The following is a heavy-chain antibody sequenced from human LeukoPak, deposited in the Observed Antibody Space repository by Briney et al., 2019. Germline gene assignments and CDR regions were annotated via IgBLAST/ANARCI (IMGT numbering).Heavy chain of an antibody. CDR1: GFTFSSYG. V-gene: IGHV3-30*02. J-gene: IGHJ4*02. CDR3: ARGELWSDYFDY. D-gene: IGHD5-18*01. Sequence: GGSLRLSCAASGFTFSSYGMHWVRQAPGKGLEWVAFIRYDGNDKYYADSVKGRFTISRDNAKNSLYLQMNSLRAEDTAVYYCARGELWSDYFDYWGQGTLVTVSS. CDR2: IRYDGNDK.